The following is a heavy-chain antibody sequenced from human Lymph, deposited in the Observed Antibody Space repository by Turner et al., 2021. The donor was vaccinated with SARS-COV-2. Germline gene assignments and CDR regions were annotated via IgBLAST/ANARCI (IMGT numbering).Heavy chain of an antibody. CDR1: GFPFDDYG. D-gene: IGHD1-26*01. CDR2: INWSGGSI. J-gene: IGHJ4*02. CDR3: AKDLAGTYYSSFDY. Sequence: EVQLVESGGGLVQPGRSLRLSCAAPGFPFDDYGMHWLRQAPGKGLEWFSGINWSGGSIAYADSVKGRFTISRDNPKNSLYLQMNSLRAEDTAFYYCAKDLAGTYYSSFDYWGQGTLVTVSS. V-gene: IGHV3-9*01.